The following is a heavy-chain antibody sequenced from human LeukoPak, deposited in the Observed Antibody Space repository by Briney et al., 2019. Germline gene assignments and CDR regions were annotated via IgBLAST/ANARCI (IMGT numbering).Heavy chain of an antibody. CDR3: ATATYSGSYQYFDY. V-gene: IGHV1-24*01. CDR2: FDPEDGET. Sequence: ASGKVSCKVSGYTLTELSMHWVRQAPGKGLEWMGGFDPEDGETIYAQKFEGRVTMTEDTSTETAYMELSSLRSEDTAVYYCATATYSGSYQYFDYWGQGTLVTVSS. J-gene: IGHJ4*02. D-gene: IGHD1-26*01. CDR1: GYTLTELS.